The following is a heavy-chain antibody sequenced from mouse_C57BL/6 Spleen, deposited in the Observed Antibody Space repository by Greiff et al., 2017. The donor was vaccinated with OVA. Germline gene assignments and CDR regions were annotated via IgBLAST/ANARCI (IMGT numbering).Heavy chain of an antibody. V-gene: IGHV3-6*01. Sequence: EVQRVESGPGLVKPSQSLSLTCSVTGYSITSGYYWNWIRQFPGNKLEWMGYISYDGSNNYNPSLKNRISITRDTSKNQFFLKLNSVTTEDTATYYCAKERLSGYFDVWGTGTTVTVSS. CDR2: ISYDGSN. D-gene: IGHD3-2*02. J-gene: IGHJ1*03. CDR3: AKERLSGYFDV. CDR1: GYSITSGYY.